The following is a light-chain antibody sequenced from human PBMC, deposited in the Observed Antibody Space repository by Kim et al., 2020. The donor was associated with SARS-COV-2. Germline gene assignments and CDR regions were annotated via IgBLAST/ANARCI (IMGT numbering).Light chain of an antibody. Sequence: ISDYLAWYQEKPGKVPKLLIFGASTLQPGVPSRFSGTGSETYFTLTINTLQPEDVATYYCQKYDSGPYTFGQGTKLEI. CDR3: QKYDSGPYT. CDR2: GAS. V-gene: IGKV1-27*01. J-gene: IGKJ2*01. CDR1: ISDY.